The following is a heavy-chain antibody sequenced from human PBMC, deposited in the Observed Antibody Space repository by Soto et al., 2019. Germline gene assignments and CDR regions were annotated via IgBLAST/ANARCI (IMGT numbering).Heavy chain of an antibody. CDR1: GGTFSNYV. J-gene: IGHJ4*02. CDR3: ARDMTRTVVPYFDF. Sequence: QVQLVQSGAEVKKPGSSVKVSCKASGGTFSNYVVNWVRQAPGQGLEWMGRIIPISGAANYAQKFQGRVTITADKSTSTSYMELSRLRSEDTAVCYCARDMTRTVVPYFDFWGQGTLVTVSS. CDR2: IIPISGAA. V-gene: IGHV1-69*06. D-gene: IGHD1-7*01.